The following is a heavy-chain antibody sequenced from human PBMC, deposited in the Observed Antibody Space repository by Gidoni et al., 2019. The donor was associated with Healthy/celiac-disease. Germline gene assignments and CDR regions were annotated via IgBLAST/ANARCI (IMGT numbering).Heavy chain of an antibody. J-gene: IGHJ6*02. CDR3: ARHGDTICGVVYYYYGMDV. V-gene: IGHV4-39*01. CDR1: GVSIRRLRSS. D-gene: IGHD3-3*01. CDR2: IYYSGST. Sequence: QLPPQASGPGLVTPSETLSLTCPVSGVSIRRLRSSWGWIRQPPGKGLEWIGSIYYSGSTYYNPSIKSRVTISVDTAKNQFSLKLSSVTAADTAVYYCARHGDTICGVVYYYYGMDVWGQGTTVTVSS.